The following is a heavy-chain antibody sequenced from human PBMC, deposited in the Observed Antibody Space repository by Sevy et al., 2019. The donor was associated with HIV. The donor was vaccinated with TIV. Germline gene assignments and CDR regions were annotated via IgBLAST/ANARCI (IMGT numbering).Heavy chain of an antibody. CDR2: VHNSGRS. Sequence: SETLSLTCTVSGGSISGHYWSWMRQPAGKGLEWIGHVHNSGRSNYNSSLKSRITMSVDTSKNQFSLRLSSVTAADTAVYYWARDLSVVRYNWGGGDFYYHGMDVWGQGTTVTVS. V-gene: IGHV4-4*07. CDR1: GGSISGHY. J-gene: IGHJ6*02. D-gene: IGHD3-16*01. CDR3: ARDLSVVRYNWGGGDFYYHGMDV.